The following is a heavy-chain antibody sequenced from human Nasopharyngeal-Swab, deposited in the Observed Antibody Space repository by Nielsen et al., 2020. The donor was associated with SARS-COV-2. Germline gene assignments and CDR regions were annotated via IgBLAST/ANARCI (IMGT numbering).Heavy chain of an antibody. CDR1: GYTFTHYG. D-gene: IGHD3-9*01. CDR3: ATYDILTGSKYFDY. Sequence: ASVKVSCKASGYTFTHYGMNWVRQAPGQGLEWMGWINTNTGNPTYAQGFTGRFVFSLDTSVNTAYLQISSLKAEDTAVYYCATYDILTGSKYFDYWGQGALVTVSS. J-gene: IGHJ4*02. V-gene: IGHV7-4-1*02. CDR2: INTNTGNP.